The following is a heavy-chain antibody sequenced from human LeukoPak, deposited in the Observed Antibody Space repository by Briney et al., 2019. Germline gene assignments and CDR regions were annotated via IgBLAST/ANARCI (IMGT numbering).Heavy chain of an antibody. CDR3: ARVNLGALVRGVFHYIGMDV. CDR2: VYTDGSS. CDR1: GGSIGSGSYY. Sequence: SETLSLTCTVSGGSIGSGSYYWSWIRQSAGKGLEWVGRVYTDGSSNYNLSLKSRVTISVDTSKNQFSLSLTSVTAADTAVYYCARVNLGALVRGVFHYIGMDVWGQGTTVTVSS. J-gene: IGHJ6*02. D-gene: IGHD3-10*01. V-gene: IGHV4-61*02.